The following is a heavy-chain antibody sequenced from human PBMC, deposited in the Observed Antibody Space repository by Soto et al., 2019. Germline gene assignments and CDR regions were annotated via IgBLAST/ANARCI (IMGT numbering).Heavy chain of an antibody. V-gene: IGHV3-21*01. CDR1: GFTFSSYS. CDR3: ARDFRDTYYDYIWGSYETQMSVY. CDR2: ISSSSSYI. Sequence: GGSLRLSCAASGFTFSSYSMNWVRQAPGKGLEWVSSISSSSSYIYYADSVKGRFTISRDNAKNSLYLQMNSLRAEDTAVYYCARDFRDTYYDYIWGSYETQMSVYWGQGTLVTVSS. D-gene: IGHD3-16*01. J-gene: IGHJ4*02.